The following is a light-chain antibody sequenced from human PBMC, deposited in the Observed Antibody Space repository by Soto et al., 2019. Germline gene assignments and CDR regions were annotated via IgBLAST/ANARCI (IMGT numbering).Light chain of an antibody. V-gene: IGLV4-69*01. CDR3: QTWSTDIRV. CDR1: SGHNSYA. CDR2: LNSDGSH. Sequence: QLVLTQPPSASASLGASVKLTCTLSSGHNSYAIAWHQQQPEKGPRYLMKLNSDGSHSKGDGIPDRFSGSSSGAERYLTISSLQSEDEADYYCQTWSTDIRVFGGGTKRTV. J-gene: IGLJ3*02.